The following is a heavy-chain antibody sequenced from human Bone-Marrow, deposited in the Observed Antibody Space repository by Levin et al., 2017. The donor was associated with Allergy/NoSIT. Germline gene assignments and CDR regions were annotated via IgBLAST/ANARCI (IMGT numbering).Heavy chain of an antibody. Sequence: RPGGSLRLSCAASGFTFSRYSMNWVRQAPGRGLEWVSYISRSSSTLSYADSVKGRFTISRDNAKNSLYLQMNSLRDEDTAVYYCARPDCSGTSCYYFFDSWGQGTLVTVSS. CDR2: ISRSSSTL. V-gene: IGHV3-48*02. CDR3: ARPDCSGTSCYYFFDS. D-gene: IGHD2-2*01. J-gene: IGHJ4*02. CDR1: GFTFSRYS.